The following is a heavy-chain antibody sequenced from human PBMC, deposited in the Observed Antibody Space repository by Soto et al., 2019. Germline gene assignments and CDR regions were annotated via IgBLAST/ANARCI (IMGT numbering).Heavy chain of an antibody. CDR3: ARVSLRPRNAFDI. Sequence: PSETLSLTCTVSGGSISSGGYYWSWIRQHPGKGLEWIGYIYYSGSTYYNPSLKSRVTISVDTSKNQFSLKLSSVTAADTAVYYCARVSLRPRNAFDIWGQGTMVTVSS. CDR2: IYYSGST. J-gene: IGHJ3*02. D-gene: IGHD5-12*01. CDR1: GGSISSGGYY. V-gene: IGHV4-31*03.